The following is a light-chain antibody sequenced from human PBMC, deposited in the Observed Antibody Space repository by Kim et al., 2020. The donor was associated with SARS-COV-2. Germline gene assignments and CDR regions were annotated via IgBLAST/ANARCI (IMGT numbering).Light chain of an antibody. CDR2: DVS. CDR3: SSYTSSSTLV. V-gene: IGLV2-14*04. CDR1: SSGVGGYNY. J-gene: IGLJ3*02. Sequence: GQSITISCTGTSSGVGGYNYVSWYQQHPGKAPKLIIYDVSKRPSGVSNRFSGSKSGNTASLTISGLQAEDEADYYCSSYTSSSTLVFGGGTQLTVL.